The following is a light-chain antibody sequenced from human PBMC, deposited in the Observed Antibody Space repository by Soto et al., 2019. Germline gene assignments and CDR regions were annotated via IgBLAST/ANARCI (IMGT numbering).Light chain of an antibody. CDR1: QSLLYKDGNTY. J-gene: IGKJ2*01. Sequence: DVVMTQSPLSLPVTLGQPASISCWSSQSLLYKDGNTYLNWFHQRPGQSPRRLIYKVSNRDSGVPDRFSGSGSGTDFTLKISRVEAEDIGVYYCMQGTSWPYTFGQGTELQIK. CDR3: MQGTSWPYT. CDR2: KVS. V-gene: IGKV2-30*01.